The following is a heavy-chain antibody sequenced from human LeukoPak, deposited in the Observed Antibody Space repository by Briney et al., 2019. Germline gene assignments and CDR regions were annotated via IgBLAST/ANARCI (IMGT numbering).Heavy chain of an antibody. J-gene: IGHJ3*02. CDR3: ARDPASSGLAAFEM. CDR2: IYIGGIT. V-gene: IGHV3-53*01. Sequence: GGSLRLSCAASGFTVSSNYMSWVRQAPGKGLEWVSVIYSGVSVIYIGGITYYADSVKGRFTISRDNSKNTVYLQMNSLRADDTAVYYCARDPASSGLAAFEMWGQGTMVTVSS. D-gene: IGHD3-16*01. CDR1: GFTVSSNY.